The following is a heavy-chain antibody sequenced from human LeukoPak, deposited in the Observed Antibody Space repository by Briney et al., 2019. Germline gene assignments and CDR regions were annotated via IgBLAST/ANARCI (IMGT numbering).Heavy chain of an antibody. CDR1: GYTFTGYY. J-gene: IGHJ3*02. CDR3: ASGSGSYYSNDAFDI. Sequence: ASVKVSCKASGYTFTGYYMHWVRQAPGQGLEWMGWINPNSGGTNHAQKFQGRVTMTRDTSISTAYMELSRLRSDDTAVYYCASGSGSYYSNDAFDIWGQGTMVTVSS. V-gene: IGHV1-2*02. D-gene: IGHD1-26*01. CDR2: INPNSGGT.